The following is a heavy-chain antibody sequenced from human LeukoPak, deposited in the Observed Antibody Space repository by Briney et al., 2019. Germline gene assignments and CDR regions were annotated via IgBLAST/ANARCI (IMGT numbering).Heavy chain of an antibody. D-gene: IGHD1-26*01. V-gene: IGHV3-30*18. CDR2: ISYDGSNK. Sequence: PGRSLRLSCAASGFTFSSYGMHWVRQAPGKGLEWVAVISYDGSNKYYADSVKGRFIISRDNSKNTLYLQMNSLRAEDTAVYYCANRWYSHSPFDPWGQGTLVTVSS. J-gene: IGHJ5*02. CDR3: ANRWYSHSPFDP. CDR1: GFTFSSYG.